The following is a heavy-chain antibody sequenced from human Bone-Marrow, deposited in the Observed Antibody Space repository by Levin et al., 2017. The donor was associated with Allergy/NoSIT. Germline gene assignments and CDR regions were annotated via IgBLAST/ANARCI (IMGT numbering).Heavy chain of an antibody. CDR1: GASIRSGGYY. Sequence: SETLSLTCTVSGASIRSGGYYWSWIRQHPGKGLEWIGYIFYSGSTYYNPSLRSRVTISLDTSKNQFSVKLNSVTAADTAVYYCARFRYDGNDPYHFDHWGQGTLVTVSP. V-gene: IGHV4-30-4*08. CDR2: IFYSGST. J-gene: IGHJ4*02. CDR3: ARFRYDGNDPYHFDH. D-gene: IGHD5-12*01.